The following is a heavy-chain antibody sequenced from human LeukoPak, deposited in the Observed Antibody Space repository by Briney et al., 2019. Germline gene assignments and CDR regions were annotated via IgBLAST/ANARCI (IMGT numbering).Heavy chain of an antibody. J-gene: IGHJ4*02. D-gene: IGHD4-17*01. CDR2: VNHSGST. CDR1: GGSFIGFH. Sequence: PSETLSLTCAVSGGSFIGFHWNWIRQSPTRGLEWIGEVNHSGSTNYNPSLKSRVTISVDTSKNQFSLKLRSVTAADTAVYYCARDPTTVIAVSYYFDFWGQGTQVTVSP. V-gene: IGHV4-34*01. CDR3: ARDPTTVIAVSYYFDF.